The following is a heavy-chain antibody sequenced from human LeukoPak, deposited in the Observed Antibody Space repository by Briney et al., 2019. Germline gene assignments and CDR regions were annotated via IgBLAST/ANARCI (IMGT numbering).Heavy chain of an antibody. CDR3: ARASGTSWPFDF. CDR2: ISTSKTYT. V-gene: IGHV1-18*01. Sequence: ASVKVSCKASGYAFTTFGIMWVRQAPGQGLEWMGWISTSKTYTRYAQKVQGRATLTTDPATSTAYLELTSLTSDDTAVYFCARASGTSWPFDFWGQGTQVTVSS. D-gene: IGHD2-2*01. J-gene: IGHJ4*02. CDR1: GYAFTTFG.